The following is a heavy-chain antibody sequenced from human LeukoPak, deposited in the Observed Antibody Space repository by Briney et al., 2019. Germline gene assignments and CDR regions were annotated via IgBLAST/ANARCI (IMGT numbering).Heavy chain of an antibody. Sequence: KPSETLSLTCTVSGGSISSYCWSWIRQPPGKGLEWIGYIYYSGSTDYNPSLKSRVTMSVATSKNQFSLRLSSVTAADTAVYHCARLGRSGYYFDYWGQGLLVTVSS. CDR2: IYYSGST. V-gene: IGHV4-59*01. CDR3: ARLGRSGYYFDY. CDR1: GGSISSYC. D-gene: IGHD3-22*01. J-gene: IGHJ4*02.